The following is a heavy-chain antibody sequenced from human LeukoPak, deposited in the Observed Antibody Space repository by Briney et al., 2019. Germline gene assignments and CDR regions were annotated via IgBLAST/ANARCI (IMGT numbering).Heavy chain of an antibody. V-gene: IGHV3-7*03. J-gene: IGHJ6*02. CDR3: ARNNGMDV. CDR1: GFALSSHW. CDR2: VNRDGSET. Sequence: GGSLRLSCAASGFALSSHWMTWVRQVPGRGPEWVANVNRDGSETYYQDSVKGRFTISKDNAKNSLYLQMNSLRAEDTALYHCARNNGMDVWGQGTTVIVSS.